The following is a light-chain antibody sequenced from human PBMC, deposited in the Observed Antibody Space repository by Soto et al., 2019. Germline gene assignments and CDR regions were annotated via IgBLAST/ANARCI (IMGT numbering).Light chain of an antibody. Sequence: EIVLTQSPDTLSLSPGERATFSCRATQSITNNYVPWYQQKPGQAPRLLIYGASRRATGIPDRISGSGSGTDFTLSITGLEPEDFAVYYCHQYLDSPNTFGQGTKLEIK. CDR3: HQYLDSPNT. CDR2: GAS. J-gene: IGKJ2*01. V-gene: IGKV3-20*01. CDR1: QSITNNY.